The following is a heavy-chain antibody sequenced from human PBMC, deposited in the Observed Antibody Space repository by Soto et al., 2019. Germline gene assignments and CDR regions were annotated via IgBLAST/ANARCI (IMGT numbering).Heavy chain of an antibody. J-gene: IGHJ6*02. CDR1: GGSISSYY. V-gene: IGHV4-4*07. CDR2: IDTSGTT. D-gene: IGHD3-16*01. CDR3: ARGPRGYVYYHGMDV. Sequence: ETLSLTCTVSGGSISSYYCSWIRQAAGKGLEWIGRIDTSGTTNYNPSLRSRVTMSVDASKNQFSLNLSSVTAADTAVYFCARGPRGYVYYHGMDVWGQGTTVTVSS.